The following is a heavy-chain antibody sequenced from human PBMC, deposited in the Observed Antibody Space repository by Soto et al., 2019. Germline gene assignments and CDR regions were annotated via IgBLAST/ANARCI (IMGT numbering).Heavy chain of an antibody. CDR3: ARVASSSSSDAFDI. V-gene: IGHV1-69*02. CDR1: GGTFSSYT. CDR2: IIPILGIA. D-gene: IGHD6-6*01. Sequence: SVKVSCKASGGTFSSYTISWVRQAPGQGLEWMGRIIPILGIANYAQKFQGRVTITADKSTSTAYMELSSLRSEDTAVYYCARVASSSSSDAFDIWGQGTMVTVSS. J-gene: IGHJ3*02.